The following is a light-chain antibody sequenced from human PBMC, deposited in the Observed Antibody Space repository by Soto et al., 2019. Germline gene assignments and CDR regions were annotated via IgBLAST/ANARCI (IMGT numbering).Light chain of an antibody. CDR2: EAS. V-gene: IGKV3-15*01. J-gene: IGKJ2*01. CDR3: RQYNHWPS. Sequence: EIVMTQSPATLSVSPGERATLSCRANQSVRSNFAWYQQKPGQAPRLLIYEASTRATGVPARFSGSGSGTEFTLTISSLQSEDFAIYYCRQYNHWPSFGQGTKVEIK. CDR1: QSVRSN.